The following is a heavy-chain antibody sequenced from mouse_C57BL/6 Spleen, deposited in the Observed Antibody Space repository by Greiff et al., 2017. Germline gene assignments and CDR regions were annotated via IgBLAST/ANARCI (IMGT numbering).Heavy chain of an antibody. CDR1: GYTFTSYW. CDR2: IYPGNSDT. Sequence: VQLKESGTVLARPGASVKLSCKTSGYTFTSYWMHWVKQRPGQGLEWIGAIYPGNSDTSYNQKFKGKAKLTAVTSASTAYMELSSLTNEDSAVYYCTSGTTVVEDWDFDVGGTGTTVTGSS. J-gene: IGHJ1*03. D-gene: IGHD1-1*01. V-gene: IGHV1-5*01. CDR3: TSGTTVVEDWDFDV.